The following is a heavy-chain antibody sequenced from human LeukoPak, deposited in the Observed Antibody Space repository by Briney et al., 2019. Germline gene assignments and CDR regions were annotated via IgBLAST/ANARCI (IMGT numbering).Heavy chain of an antibody. CDR3: ARLVRGIAVAATYYFDY. CDR1: GGSFSGYY. D-gene: IGHD6-19*01. CDR2: INHSGST. V-gene: IGHV4-34*01. J-gene: IGHJ4*02. Sequence: PSETLSLTCAVYGGSFSGYYWSWIRQPPGKGLEWIGEINHSGSTNYNPSLKSRVTISVDTSKNQFSLKLSSVTAADTAVYYCARLVRGIAVAATYYFDYWGQGTLVTVSS.